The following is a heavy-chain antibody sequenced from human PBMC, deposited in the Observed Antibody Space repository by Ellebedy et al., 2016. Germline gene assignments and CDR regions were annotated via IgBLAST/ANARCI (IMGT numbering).Heavy chain of an antibody. CDR2: ISYDGSNK. D-gene: IGHD2-2*01. V-gene: IGHV3-30-3*01. Sequence: GESLKISXAASGFTFSSYWMSWVRQAPGKGLEWVAVISYDGSNKYYADSVKGRFTISRDNSKNTLYLQMNSLRAEDTAVYYCARPRYCSSTSCSDYFDYWGQGTLVTVSS. CDR3: ARPRYCSSTSCSDYFDY. J-gene: IGHJ4*02. CDR1: GFTFSSYW.